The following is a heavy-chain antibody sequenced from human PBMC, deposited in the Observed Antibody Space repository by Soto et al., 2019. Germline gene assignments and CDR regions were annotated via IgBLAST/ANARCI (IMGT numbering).Heavy chain of an antibody. D-gene: IGHD3-10*01. CDR1: GFTFSSYS. CDR2: ISSGSSYI. V-gene: IGHV3-21*01. Sequence: GSLRLSCAASGFTFSSYSMNWVRQAPGKGLEWVSSISSGSSYIYYADSVKGRFTISRDNAKNSLYLQMNSLRAEDTAVYYCAREDPPLGSGMDVWGQGTTVTVSS. CDR3: AREDPPLGSGMDV. J-gene: IGHJ6*02.